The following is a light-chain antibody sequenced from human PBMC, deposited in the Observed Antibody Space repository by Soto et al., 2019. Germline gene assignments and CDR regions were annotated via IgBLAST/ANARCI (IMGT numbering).Light chain of an antibody. CDR1: SSNIGSNT. CDR3: AAWDDSLNGWV. CDR2: TNS. J-gene: IGLJ3*02. V-gene: IGLV1-44*01. Sequence: QTVVTQPPSASGTPGQRVTISCSGSSSNIGSNTVNWYQQLPGTAPKLLIYTNSERPSGVPDRFSASKSGTSASLAISGLQSEDEADYYCAAWDDSLNGWVFGGGTKLTVL.